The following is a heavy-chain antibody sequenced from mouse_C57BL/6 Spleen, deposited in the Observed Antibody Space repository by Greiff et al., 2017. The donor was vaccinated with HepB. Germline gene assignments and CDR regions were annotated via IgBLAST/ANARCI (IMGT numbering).Heavy chain of an antibody. D-gene: IGHD1-2*01. J-gene: IGHJ3*01. V-gene: IGHV1-22*01. Sequence: EVQLQQSGPELVKPGASVKMSCKASGYTFTDYNMHWVKQSHGKSLEWIGYINPNNGGTSYNQKFKGKATLTVNKSSSTAYMELRSLTSEDSAVYYCARQVRYYGTWFAYWGQGTLVTVSA. CDR2: INPNNGGT. CDR1: GYTFTDYN. CDR3: ARQVRYYGTWFAY.